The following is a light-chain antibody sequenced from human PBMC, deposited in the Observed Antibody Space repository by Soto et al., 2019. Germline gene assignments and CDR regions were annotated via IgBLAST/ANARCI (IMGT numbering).Light chain of an antibody. CDR1: QSLLHSNGYNY. J-gene: IGKJ1*01. CDR2: LGS. V-gene: IGKV2-28*01. Sequence: DIVMTQSPLSLPVTPGEPASISCRSSQSLLHSNGYNYLDWYLQKPGQPPQLLIYLGSNRASGVPDRFSGSGSGTDFTRQISRVEDEDVGVYYCMQSLQTLWTFGQGTTVEIK. CDR3: MQSLQTLWT.